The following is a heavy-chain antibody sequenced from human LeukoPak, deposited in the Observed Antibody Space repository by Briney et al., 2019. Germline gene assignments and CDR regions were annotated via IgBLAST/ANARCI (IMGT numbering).Heavy chain of an antibody. CDR1: GFTFSDYW. Sequence: PGGSLRLSCAVSGFTFSDYWVTWVRQTPGKGLEFVANIKRDGSVKNYVDSVKGRFTISRDNAKNSLYLQMTSLGVDDTAIYYCARDPGFSSFDYWGQGTLVTVSS. V-gene: IGHV3-7*01. CDR3: ARDPGFSSFDY. CDR2: IKRDGSVK. D-gene: IGHD3-3*02. J-gene: IGHJ4*02.